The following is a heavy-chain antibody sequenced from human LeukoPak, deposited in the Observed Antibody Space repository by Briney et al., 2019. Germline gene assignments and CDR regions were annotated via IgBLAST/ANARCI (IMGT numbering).Heavy chain of an antibody. CDR1: GYTFTGYY. V-gene: IGHV1-2*02. CDR3: ARCSSTSCYYNWFDP. CDR2: INPNSGGT. D-gene: IGHD2-2*01. Sequence: SVTVSCKASGYTFTGYYMHWVRPAPGQGREWMGWINPNSGGTNYAQKLQGRVTMTRHTSISTAYMELSRLRSGHTAVYYCARCSSTSCYYNWFDPWGQGTLVTVSS. J-gene: IGHJ5*02.